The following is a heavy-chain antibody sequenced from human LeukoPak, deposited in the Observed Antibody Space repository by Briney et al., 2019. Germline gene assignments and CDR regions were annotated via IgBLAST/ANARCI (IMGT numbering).Heavy chain of an antibody. Sequence: GGSLRLSCAASGFTFSSYSMIWVRQAPGKGLEWISYISSSSSTIYYADSVKGRFTISRDNAKNSLYLQMNSLRVEDTAVYYCVRGSLASGVVVYYYYYLDVWGKGTTVTVSS. CDR2: ISSSSSTI. V-gene: IGHV3-48*04. CDR1: GFTFSSYS. CDR3: VRGSLASGVVVYYYYYLDV. D-gene: IGHD3-3*01. J-gene: IGHJ6*03.